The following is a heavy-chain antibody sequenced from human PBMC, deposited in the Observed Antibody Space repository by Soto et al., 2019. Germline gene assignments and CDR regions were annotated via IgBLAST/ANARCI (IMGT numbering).Heavy chain of an antibody. CDR2: IYYSGST. V-gene: IGHV4-59*08. Sequence: QVQLQESGPGLVKPSETLSLTCTVSGGSISSYYWSWIRQPPGKGLEWIGYIYYSGSTNYNPSLKSRVTISLDTSKNQFALKLSAATAADTSVYYSARPYGGNLDYSGHATRVTVSS. J-gene: IGHJ4*01. D-gene: IGHD5-12*01. CDR3: ARPYGGNLDY. CDR1: GGSISSYY.